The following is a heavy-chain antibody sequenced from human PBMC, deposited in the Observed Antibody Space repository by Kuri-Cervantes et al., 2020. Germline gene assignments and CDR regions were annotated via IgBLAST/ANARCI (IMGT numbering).Heavy chain of an antibody. D-gene: IGHD3-16*02. V-gene: IGHV3-30*03. CDR1: GFTFSSYG. CDR2: ISYDGSNK. Sequence: GESLKISCAASGFTFSSYGMHWVRQAPGKGLEWVAVISYDGSNKYYADSVKGRFTISRDNSKNTLYLQMNSLRAEDTAVYYCARFMITFGGVIVSRYGMDVWGQGTTVTSP. J-gene: IGHJ6*02. CDR3: ARFMITFGGVIVSRYGMDV.